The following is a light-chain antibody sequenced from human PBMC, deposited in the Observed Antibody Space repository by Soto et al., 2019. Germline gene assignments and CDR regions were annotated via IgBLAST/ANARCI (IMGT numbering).Light chain of an antibody. CDR3: SSYTSSNTPVL. CDR1: SSDVGVYNY. Sequence: QSALTQPASVSGSPGKSITISCTGTSSDVGVYNYVSWYQQHPGKAPKLMIYDVSNRPSGFSNRFSGSKSGNTASLTISGLQAEDEADYYCSSYTSSNTPVLFGGGTKLTVL. J-gene: IGLJ2*01. V-gene: IGLV2-14*01. CDR2: DVS.